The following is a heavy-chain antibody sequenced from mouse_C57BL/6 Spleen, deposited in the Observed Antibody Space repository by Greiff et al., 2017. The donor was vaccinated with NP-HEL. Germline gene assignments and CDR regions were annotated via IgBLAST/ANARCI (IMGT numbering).Heavy chain of an antibody. CDR1: GFNIKDYY. CDR3: TPLWLRREGLDY. J-gene: IGHJ2*01. Sequence: EVKLQQSGAELVRPGASVKLSCTASGFNIKDYYMHWVKQRPEQGLEWIGRIDPEDGDTEYAPKFQGKATMTADTSSNTAYLQLSSLTSEDTAVYYCTPLWLRREGLDYWGQGTTLTVSS. V-gene: IGHV14-1*01. CDR2: IDPEDGDT. D-gene: IGHD2-2*01.